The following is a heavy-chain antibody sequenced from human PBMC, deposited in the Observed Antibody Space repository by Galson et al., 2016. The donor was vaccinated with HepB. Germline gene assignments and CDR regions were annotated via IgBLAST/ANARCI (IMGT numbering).Heavy chain of an antibody. Sequence: SLRLSCAASGFSFSTYTMNWVRQAPGKGLEWISYISSSSAYVDYADSVKGRFTISRENAKNSLYLQMSSLRAEDTAVYYCARDRSRFSSGYYTGARDVFASGGEGTVVTVSS. V-gene: IGHV3-21*01. D-gene: IGHD3-3*01. CDR2: ISSSSAYV. J-gene: IGHJ3*02. CDR1: GFSFSTYT. CDR3: ARDRSRFSSGYYTGARDVFAS.